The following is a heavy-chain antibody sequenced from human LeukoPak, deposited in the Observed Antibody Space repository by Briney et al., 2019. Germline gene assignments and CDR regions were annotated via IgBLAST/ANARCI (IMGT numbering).Heavy chain of an antibody. J-gene: IGHJ4*02. CDR1: GYTFTGYG. V-gene: IGHV1-18*01. CDR2: ISAYNGNT. Sequence: ASVKVSCKASGYTFTGYGISWVRQAPGQGLEWMGWISAYNGNTNYAQKFQGRVTTTTDTSTSTAYMELRSRRSDDTAVYYCARGPLYDYDSRGYYDWGQGTLGTVS. CDR3: ARGPLYDYDSRGYYD. D-gene: IGHD3-22*01.